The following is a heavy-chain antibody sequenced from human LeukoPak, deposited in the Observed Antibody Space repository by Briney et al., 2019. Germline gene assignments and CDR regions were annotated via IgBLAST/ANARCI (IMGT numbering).Heavy chain of an antibody. CDR3: AKDRWGDYVWGSFY. V-gene: IGHV3-43*02. J-gene: IGHJ4*02. Sequence: PAGSLRLSCAASGFTFDDYARHWVRQAPGKGLEWFSLISGDGGSTYYADSVKGRFTISRDNSKNSQYLQMNSLRTEVTALYYCAKDRWGDYVWGSFYWGQGTLVTVSS. D-gene: IGHD3-16*01. CDR1: GFTFDDYA. CDR2: ISGDGGST.